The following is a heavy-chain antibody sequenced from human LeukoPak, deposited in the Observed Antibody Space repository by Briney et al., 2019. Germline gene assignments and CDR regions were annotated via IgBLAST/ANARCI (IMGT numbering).Heavy chain of an antibody. D-gene: IGHD1-26*01. J-gene: IGHJ6*03. V-gene: IGHV4-59*12. Sequence: SETLSLTCTVSGGSISSYYWSWIRQPPGKGLEWIGYIYYSGSTYYNPSLKSRVTISVDTSKNQFSLKLSSVTAADTAVYYCARGRAHSGSRPPYYYYYYMDVWGKGTTVTVSS. CDR3: ARGRAHSGSRPPYYYYYYMDV. CDR1: GGSISSYY. CDR2: IYYSGST.